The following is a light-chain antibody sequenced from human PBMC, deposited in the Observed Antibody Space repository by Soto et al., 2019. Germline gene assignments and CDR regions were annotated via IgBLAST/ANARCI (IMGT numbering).Light chain of an antibody. J-gene: IGKJ2*01. Sequence: EIVMTQSPATLSVSPGERATLSCRATQRIGGNLAWYQQKPGQAPRLLIFGASTRATGVPARFSGSGSGTQFTLTISSPPSEDFAFYYCQEYNHWPRTFGKGTKLDIK. CDR1: QRIGGN. CDR2: GAS. CDR3: QEYNHWPRT. V-gene: IGKV3-15*01.